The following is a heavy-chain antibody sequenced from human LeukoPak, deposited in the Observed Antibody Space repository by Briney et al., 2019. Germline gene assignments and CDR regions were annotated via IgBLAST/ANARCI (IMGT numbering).Heavy chain of an antibody. CDR1: GGSFSGYY. CDR3: ARGSILRNWFDP. J-gene: IGHJ5*02. D-gene: IGHD4-17*01. V-gene: IGHV4-34*01. Sequence: SETLSLTCAVYGGSFSGYYWSWIRQPPGKGLEWIGEINHSESTNYNPSLKSRVTISVDTSKNQFSLKLSSVTAADTAVYYCARGSILRNWFDPWGQGTLVTVSS. CDR2: INHSEST.